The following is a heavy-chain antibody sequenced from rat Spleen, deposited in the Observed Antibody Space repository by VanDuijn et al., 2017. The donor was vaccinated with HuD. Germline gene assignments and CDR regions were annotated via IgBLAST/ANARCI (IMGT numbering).Heavy chain of an antibody. CDR3: ATQDYGGYSDRPFAY. D-gene: IGHD1-11*01. V-gene: IGHV5S10*01. CDR2: IFYDGSST. Sequence: EVQLVESGGGLVQPGNSLKLSCAASGFTFSDYAMAWVRQSPKKGLEWVATIFYDGSSTYYRDSVNGRFTISRDNAKSTLYLQMDSLRSENTATYYCATQDYGGYSDRPFAYWGQGTLVTVSS. J-gene: IGHJ3*01. CDR1: GFTFSDYA.